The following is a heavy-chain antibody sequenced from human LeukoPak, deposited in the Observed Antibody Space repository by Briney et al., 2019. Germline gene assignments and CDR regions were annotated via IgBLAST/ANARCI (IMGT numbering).Heavy chain of an antibody. V-gene: IGHV3-48*04. Sequence: GGTLRLSCAASGFTFSSYGMSWVRQAPGKGLEWVSYISSSGSIYYADSVKGRFTISRDNAKNSLYLQMNSLRAEDTAVYYCARDWRDSSGKFPNDAFDIWGQGTMVTVSS. CDR2: ISSSGSI. CDR1: GFTFSSYG. CDR3: ARDWRDSSGKFPNDAFDI. J-gene: IGHJ3*02. D-gene: IGHD3-22*01.